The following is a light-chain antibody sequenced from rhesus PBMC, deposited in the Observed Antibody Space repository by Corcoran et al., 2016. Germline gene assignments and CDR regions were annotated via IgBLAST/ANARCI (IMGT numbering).Light chain of an antibody. V-gene: IGKV3-31*02. CDR2: GAS. Sequence: EIVMTQSPATLSLSPGERATLSCRASQSVSSYLAWYQQKPGQAPRLLIPGASSRATGIPDRFSGSGSVTDFTLTISSLGPEDFAVYYCQETSNLWTFGQGAKVEIK. CDR1: QSVSSY. CDR3: QETSNLWT. J-gene: IGKJ1*01.